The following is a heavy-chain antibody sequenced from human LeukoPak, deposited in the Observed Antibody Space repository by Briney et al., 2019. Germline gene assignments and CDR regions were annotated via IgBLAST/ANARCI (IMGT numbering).Heavy chain of an antibody. CDR2: ISRSSTYI. CDR1: GFTFSSCS. CDR3: AREALNMYYGMDV. V-gene: IGHV3-21*01. Sequence: GGPLRLSCAASGFTFSSCSMNWVRQAPGKGLQWVSSISRSSTYIHYADSVKGRFTISRDNAKNSLSLQMNRLRAEDTAVYYCAREALNMYYGMDVWGQGTTVTVSS. J-gene: IGHJ6*02. D-gene: IGHD1/OR15-1a*01.